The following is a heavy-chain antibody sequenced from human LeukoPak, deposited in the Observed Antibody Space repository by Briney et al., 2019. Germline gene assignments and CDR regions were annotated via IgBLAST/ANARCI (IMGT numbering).Heavy chain of an antibody. V-gene: IGHV3-48*01. Sequence: PGGSLRLSCAASGFSFNTYSMNWVRQAPGRGLEWVSYISSGSTVIYYADSVKGRFTTSRDNAKNSLFLQMNSLKAEDTAVYYCTRDTTFECWGQGTLVTVSS. CDR3: TRDTTFEC. CDR2: ISSGSTVI. J-gene: IGHJ4*02. D-gene: IGHD1-1*01. CDR1: GFSFNTYS.